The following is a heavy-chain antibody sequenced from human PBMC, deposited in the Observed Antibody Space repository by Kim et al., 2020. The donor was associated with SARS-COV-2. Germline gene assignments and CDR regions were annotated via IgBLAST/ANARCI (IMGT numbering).Heavy chain of an antibody. J-gene: IGHJ4*02. CDR1: GGSMNNYY. V-gene: IGHV4-59*01. CDR3: ARVGSGWNHFDY. D-gene: IGHD6-19*01. CDR2: VYYSGTT. Sequence: SETLSLTCTVSGGSMNNYYWTWMRQPPGKGLEWIGYVYYSGTTNYNPSLKSRVIISVDTSKNQFSLKLTSVTAADTAVYYCARVGSGWNHFDYWGQGTVVTVSP.